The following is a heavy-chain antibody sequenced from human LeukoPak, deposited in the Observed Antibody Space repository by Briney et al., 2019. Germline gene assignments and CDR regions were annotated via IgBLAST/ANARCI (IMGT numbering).Heavy chain of an antibody. CDR1: GFTFSSYV. D-gene: IGHD1-26*01. Sequence: GGSLRLSCAASGFTFSSYVMHWVRQAPGKGLEWVAVISYDGSNEYYADSVKGRFTISRDNAKNSLYLQMNSLRAEDTAVYYCARESAVGATPWGQGTLVTVSS. V-gene: IGHV3-30*04. CDR3: ARESAVGATP. CDR2: ISYDGSNE. J-gene: IGHJ5*02.